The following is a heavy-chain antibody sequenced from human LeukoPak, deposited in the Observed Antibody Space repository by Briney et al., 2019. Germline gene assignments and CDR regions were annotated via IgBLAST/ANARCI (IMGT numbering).Heavy chain of an antibody. J-gene: IGHJ3*02. Sequence: PGGSLRLSCAAPGFTFSNYNMNWVRQAPGKSLEWVSSITSTSTYTFYADSVKGRFIISRDNAENSLYLEMHSLRAEDTAVYYCARDLMFYYGSGSYYNVNAFDIWGQGTMVTVSS. CDR1: GFTFSNYN. D-gene: IGHD3-10*01. CDR2: ITSTSTYT. CDR3: ARDLMFYYGSGSYYNVNAFDI. V-gene: IGHV3-21*01.